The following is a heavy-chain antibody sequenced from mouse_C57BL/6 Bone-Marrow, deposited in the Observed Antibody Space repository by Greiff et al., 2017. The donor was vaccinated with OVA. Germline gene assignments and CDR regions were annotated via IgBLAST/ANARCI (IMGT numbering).Heavy chain of an antibody. Sequence: VQLQQPGAELVKPGASVKLSCKASGYTFTSYWMQWVKQRPGQGLEWIGEIDPSDSYTNYNQKFKGKATLTVDTSSSTAYMQLSSLTSEDSAVYYCARPGYYAMDYWGQGTSVTVSS. V-gene: IGHV1-50*01. J-gene: IGHJ4*01. D-gene: IGHD4-1*01. CDR2: IDPSDSYT. CDR1: GYTFTSYW. CDR3: ARPGYYAMDY.